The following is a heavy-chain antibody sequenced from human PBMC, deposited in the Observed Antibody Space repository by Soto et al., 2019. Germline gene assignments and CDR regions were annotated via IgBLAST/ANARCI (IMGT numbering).Heavy chain of an antibody. J-gene: IGHJ4*02. V-gene: IGHV1-69*13. CDR2: IIPIFGTA. CDR1: GGTFSSYA. CDR3: ARVPNYYDSSGFEIPYFDY. Sequence: GASVKVSCKASGGTFSSYAISWLRQAPGQGLEWMGGIIPIFGTANYAQKFQGRVTITADESTSTAYMELSSLRSEDTAVYYCARVPNYYDSSGFEIPYFDYWGQGTLVTVSS. D-gene: IGHD3-22*01.